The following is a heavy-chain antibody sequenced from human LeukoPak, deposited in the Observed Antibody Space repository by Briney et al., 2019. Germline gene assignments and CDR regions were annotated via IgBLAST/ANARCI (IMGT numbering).Heavy chain of an antibody. V-gene: IGHV1-2*02. D-gene: IGHD6-6*01. CDR3: ARVVGGIASRSPWFDP. CDR2: INPNSGDT. Sequence: ASVKVSCKASGYTFTGYYIHWVRQAPGQGLEWMGWINPNSGDTNYPQKFQGRVTMTRGTSINTAYMDLSSLRSDDTAVYYCARVVGGIASRSPWFDPWGQGTLVTVSS. CDR1: GYTFTGYY. J-gene: IGHJ5*02.